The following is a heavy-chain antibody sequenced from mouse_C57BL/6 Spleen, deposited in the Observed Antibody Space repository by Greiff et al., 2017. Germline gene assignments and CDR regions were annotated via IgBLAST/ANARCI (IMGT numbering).Heavy chain of an antibody. Sequence: EVKLVESGGDLVKPGGSLKLSCAASGFTFSSYGMSWVRQTPDKRLEWVATISSGGSYTYYPDSVKGRFTISRDNAKNTLYLQMSSLKSEDTAMYYCARQDTTVVADWDFDVWGTGTTVTVSS. CDR1: GFTFSSYG. CDR3: ARQDTTVVADWDFDV. CDR2: ISSGGSYT. V-gene: IGHV5-6*01. J-gene: IGHJ1*03. D-gene: IGHD1-1*01.